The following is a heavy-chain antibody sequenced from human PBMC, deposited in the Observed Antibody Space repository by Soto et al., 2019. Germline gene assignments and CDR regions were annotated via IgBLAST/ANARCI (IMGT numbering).Heavy chain of an antibody. D-gene: IGHD3-3*01. J-gene: IGHJ3*02. CDR3: ARDQDDSSDAFEI. V-gene: IGHV3-7*01. CDR1: GITFSNYW. CDR2: IKQDGSEK. Sequence: EVHLVESGGGLVQPGGSLRLSCAASGITFSNYWMTWVRQAPGKGLEWVANIKQDGSEKYYVDSVKGRFTISRDNAKNSLYLQMNSLRAEDTAVYYCARDQDDSSDAFEIWGQGTMVTVSS.